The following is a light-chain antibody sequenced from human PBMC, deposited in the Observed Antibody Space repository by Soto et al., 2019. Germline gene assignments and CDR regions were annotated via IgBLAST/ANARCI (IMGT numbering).Light chain of an antibody. V-gene: IGKV3-15*01. CDR3: QQYNHWPLS. CDR2: AAS. J-gene: IGKJ4*01. CDR1: QGLGTN. Sequence: TVMTQSQATLSVSPGERATLSCRASQGLGTNLAWYQQRPGQAPRLLIYAASTRATGVPARFSGSGSETEFTLTITTLQSEDFAVYYCQQYNHWPLSFGVGTKVEIK.